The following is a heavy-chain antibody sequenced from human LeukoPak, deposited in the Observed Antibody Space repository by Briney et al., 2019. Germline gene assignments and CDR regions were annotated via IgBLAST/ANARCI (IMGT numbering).Heavy chain of an antibody. CDR3: AREYVADSSPLFDY. V-gene: IGHV1-2*02. CDR2: IKPNTGGT. CDR1: EYSFIGYS. J-gene: IGHJ4*02. D-gene: IGHD6-13*01. Sequence: ASVKVSCKASEYSFIGYSMHWVRQAPGQGLEWKGWIKPNTGGTNYAQKFQGRVTMTRDTSISTAYMELSSLRSDDTAVYHCAREYVADSSPLFDYWGQGSLVTVSS.